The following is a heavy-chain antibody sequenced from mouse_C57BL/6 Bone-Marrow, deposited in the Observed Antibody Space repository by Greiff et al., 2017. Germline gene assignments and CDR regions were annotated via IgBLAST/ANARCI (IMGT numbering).Heavy chain of an antibody. Sequence: QVQLQQSGPGLVQPSQSLSITCTVSGFSLTSYGVHWVRQSPGKGLEWLGVIWSGGSTDYNAAFISRLSISKDNSKSQVFFKMNSLQADDTAIYYCARKGYYDYDGSSFAYWGQGTLVTVSA. CDR3: ARKGYYDYDGSSFAY. CDR2: IWSGGST. V-gene: IGHV2-2*01. J-gene: IGHJ3*01. D-gene: IGHD2-4*01. CDR1: GFSLTSYG.